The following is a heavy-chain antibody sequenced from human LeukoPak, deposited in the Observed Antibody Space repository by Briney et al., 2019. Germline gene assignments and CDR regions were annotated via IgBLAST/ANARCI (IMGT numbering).Heavy chain of an antibody. CDR1: GGSSSNGGYS. Sequence: SETLSLTCTASGGSSSNGGYSWNWIRQYPGKGLEWIGYINYSGVTYYNPSLRSRVTMSVDTSKNQFSLKLSSVTAADTAVYYCARDYYVGNPAYYFDYWGQGTLVTLSS. V-gene: IGHV4-31*03. J-gene: IGHJ4*02. CDR3: ARDYYVGNPAYYFDY. D-gene: IGHD4-23*01. CDR2: INYSGVT.